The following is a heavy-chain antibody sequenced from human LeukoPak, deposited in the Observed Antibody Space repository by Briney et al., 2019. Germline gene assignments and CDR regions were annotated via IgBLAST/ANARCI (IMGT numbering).Heavy chain of an antibody. Sequence: SETLSLTCAVFGGSFSGYYWTWIRQPPGKGLEWIGEINRSGSTNYNPSLKSRVTISVDKSKNQFSLKLSFVTAADTAMYYCARSDYHNSGSHTVFDAFDIWGQGTRATVSS. V-gene: IGHV4-34*01. D-gene: IGHD3-10*01. CDR2: INRSGST. CDR1: GGSFSGYY. CDR3: ARSDYHNSGSHTVFDAFDI. J-gene: IGHJ3*02.